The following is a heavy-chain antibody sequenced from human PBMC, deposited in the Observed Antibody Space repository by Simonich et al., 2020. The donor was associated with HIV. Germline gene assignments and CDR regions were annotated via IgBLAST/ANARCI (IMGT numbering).Heavy chain of an antibody. Sequence: QVTLKESGPALVKPTQTLTLTCTFSGFSLSTSGMRVSWIRQPPGKALEWLARIDWDDDKFYSTSLTTRLTISKDTSKNQVVLTMTNMDPVDTATYYCARTPIIRGIIVAFDIWGQGTMVTVSS. D-gene: IGHD3-10*01. V-gene: IGHV2-70*04. CDR3: ARTPIIRGIIVAFDI. CDR2: IDWDDDK. CDR1: GFSLSTSGMR. J-gene: IGHJ3*02.